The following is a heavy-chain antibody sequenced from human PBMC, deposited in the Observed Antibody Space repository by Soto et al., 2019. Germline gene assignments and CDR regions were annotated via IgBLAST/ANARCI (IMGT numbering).Heavy chain of an antibody. CDR1: AFPFRSYG. D-gene: IGHD2-21*02. Sequence: QVQLVESGGCGVQPRGSLRLSSEGSAFPFRSYGIQWVRQAPGKGREWLVLIWNDGSHAYYADSVKCRFTISRDNSKNTVFLKLSNLRAEDTAVYFCARDQTDRVGYSDSGGKGTLVTVSS. CDR3: ARDQTDRVGYSDS. V-gene: IGHV3-33*01. CDR2: IWNDGSHA. J-gene: IGHJ4*02.